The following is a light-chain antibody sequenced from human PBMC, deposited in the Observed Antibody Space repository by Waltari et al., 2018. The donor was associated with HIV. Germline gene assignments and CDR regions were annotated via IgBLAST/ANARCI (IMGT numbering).Light chain of an antibody. CDR1: RSITNNY. Sequence: EIVLTQSPGTLSLSPGERATLPCRASRSITNNYVAWYQQQTDQAPRLLMYDVSTRTTGVPDMFSGSGSRTDFTLSITRLEPEDCAVYYFQQYGSTPFTFGPGTRVDMK. V-gene: IGKV3-20*01. CDR2: DVS. J-gene: IGKJ3*01. CDR3: QQYGSTPFT.